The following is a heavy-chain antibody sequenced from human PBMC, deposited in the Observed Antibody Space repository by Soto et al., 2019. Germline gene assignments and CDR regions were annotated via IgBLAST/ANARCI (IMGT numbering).Heavy chain of an antibody. D-gene: IGHD6-13*01. CDR2: VYYTGVT. CDR3: ARMLDSSWYFDL. J-gene: IGHJ2*01. Sequence: QVKLQESGPGLLKPSETLSLTCTVSGGSLNTDTSYWTWVRQPPGSGLEYLGYVYYTGVTNYNPSLKSRVTISLDMSKSQFSLTLSSVTPADTAVYYCARMLDSSWYFDLWGRGTLVTVSS. CDR1: GGSLNTDTSY. V-gene: IGHV4-61*01.